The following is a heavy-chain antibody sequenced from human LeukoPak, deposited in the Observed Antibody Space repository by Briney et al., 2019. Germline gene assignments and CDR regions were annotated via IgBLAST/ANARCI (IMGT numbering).Heavy chain of an antibody. D-gene: IGHD2-15*01. Sequence: SETLSLTCTVSGSSISSSSYYWGWIRQPPGKGLEWIGYFYYSGSTNYNPSLKSRVTISVDTSKNQISLKLSSVTAADTAMYYCARGYCSGGNCYYFDLWGRGTLVTVSS. V-gene: IGHV4-61*05. CDR2: FYYSGST. CDR1: GSSISSSSYY. J-gene: IGHJ2*01. CDR3: ARGYCSGGNCYYFDL.